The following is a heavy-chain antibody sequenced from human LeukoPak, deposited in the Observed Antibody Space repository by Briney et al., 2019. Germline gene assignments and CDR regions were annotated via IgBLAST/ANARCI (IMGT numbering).Heavy chain of an antibody. CDR1: GGSISSSSYY. J-gene: IGHJ4*02. CDR3: ARGSSSTSCYEV. Sequence: SETPSLTCTVSGGSISSSSYYWGWIRQPPGKGLEWIGSIYYSGSTYYNPSLKSRVTISVDTSKNQFSLKLSSVTAADTAVYYCARGSSSTSCYEVWGQGTLVTVSS. D-gene: IGHD2-2*01. CDR2: IYYSGST. V-gene: IGHV4-39*05.